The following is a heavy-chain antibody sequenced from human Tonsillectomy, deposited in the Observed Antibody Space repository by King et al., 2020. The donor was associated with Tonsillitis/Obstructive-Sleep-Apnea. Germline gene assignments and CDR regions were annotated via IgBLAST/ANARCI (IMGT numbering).Heavy chain of an antibody. D-gene: IGHD3-22*01. Sequence: VQLVESGGGLVQPGESLRLSCAASGFTFSSYDMHWVRHATGKGLEWVSGIGTAGDTYYPGSVKGRFTISRENAQNSLYLHMNSLSAGDTAVYYCARGSGFRRGYYDGSGYFDSWGQGTLVTVSS. CDR3: ARGSGFRRGYYDGSGYFDS. CDR1: GFTFSSYD. J-gene: IGHJ4*02. V-gene: IGHV3-13*04. CDR2: IGTAGDT.